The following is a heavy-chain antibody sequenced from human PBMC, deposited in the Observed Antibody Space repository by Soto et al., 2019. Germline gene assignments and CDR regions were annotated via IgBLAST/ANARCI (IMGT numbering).Heavy chain of an antibody. Sequence: SETLSLTCTVSGGSISSYYWSWIRQPPGKGLEWIGYIYYSGSTNYNPSLKSQVTISVDTSKNQFSLKLSSVTAADTAVYYCARLAGYYDSSGYYPWGWFDPWGQGTLVTVSS. J-gene: IGHJ5*02. CDR1: GGSISSYY. V-gene: IGHV4-59*01. CDR3: ARLAGYYDSSGYYPWGWFDP. CDR2: IYYSGST. D-gene: IGHD3-22*01.